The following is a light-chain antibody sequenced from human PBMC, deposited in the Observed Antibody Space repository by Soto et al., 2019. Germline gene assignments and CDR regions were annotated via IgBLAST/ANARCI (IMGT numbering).Light chain of an antibody. Sequence: QAVVPQPPSVSGAPGQRVTISCAGSSSNIGAGYDVHWYQQLPGSAPKVVIYGDRNRPSGVPERFSGSKSGTSASLAITGLQAEDEADYYCQSYDTALSAYVFGSGTKLTVL. CDR1: SSNIGAGYD. CDR3: QSYDTALSAYV. V-gene: IGLV1-40*01. CDR2: GDR. J-gene: IGLJ1*01.